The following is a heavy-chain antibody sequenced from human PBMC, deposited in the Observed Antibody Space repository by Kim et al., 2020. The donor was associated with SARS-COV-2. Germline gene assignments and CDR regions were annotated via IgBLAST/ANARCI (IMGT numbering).Heavy chain of an antibody. Sequence: SEPLCLTCTVSGDSISSSTYYWGWIRQPPGKGLEWIGTIYYTGSTYYNPSLKSRVTISADMSNNQFSLKLSSVTAADTALYYCARLGPNWDKPMDCWGQG. CDR1: GDSISSSTYY. J-gene: IGHJ4*02. V-gene: IGHV4-39*01. CDR2: IYYTGST. D-gene: IGHD7-27*01. CDR3: ARLGPNWDKPMDC.